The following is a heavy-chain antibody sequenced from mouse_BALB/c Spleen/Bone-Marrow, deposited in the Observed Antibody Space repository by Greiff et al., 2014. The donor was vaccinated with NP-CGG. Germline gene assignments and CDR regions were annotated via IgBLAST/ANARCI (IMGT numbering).Heavy chain of an antibody. J-gene: IGHJ2*01. CDR2: IRSGSSTI. Sequence: EVMLVESGGGLVQPGGSRKLSCAASGFTFSSFGMHWVRQAPEKGLEWVAYIRSGSSTIYYANTLKGRFTISRDNPKNTLFLQMTSLRSEDTAMYYCAIEGYYDYWGQGTTLTVSS. CDR1: GFTFSSFG. V-gene: IGHV5-17*02. D-gene: IGHD2-3*01. CDR3: AIEGYYDY.